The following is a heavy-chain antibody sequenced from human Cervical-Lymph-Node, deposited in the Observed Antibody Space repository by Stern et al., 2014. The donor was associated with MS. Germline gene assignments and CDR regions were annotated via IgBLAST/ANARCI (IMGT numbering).Heavy chain of an antibody. Sequence: QVQLQQSGPEVKKPGASVTVSCKASGYRFNSYGINWVRQAPGQGLEWMGRISTYNGNPEYAQKIQGRVTMTTDTSTGTAYMELRSLRSDDTAVYYCARTNPLRFGNFHGIDVWGQGTTVIVSS. CDR1: GYRFNSYG. V-gene: IGHV1-18*01. D-gene: IGHD3-3*01. CDR3: ARTNPLRFGNFHGIDV. CDR2: ISTYNGNP. J-gene: IGHJ6*02.